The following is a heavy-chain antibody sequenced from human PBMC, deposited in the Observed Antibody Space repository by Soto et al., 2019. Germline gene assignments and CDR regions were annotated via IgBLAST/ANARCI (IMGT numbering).Heavy chain of an antibody. Sequence: PSQTLSLTCAISGDSVSSDITSWNWIRQSPSRGLEWLGRTYYRSKWFHDYAASVKSRITINPDTSKNQFSLELNSMTPEDTAVYYCAREAAPGELLRRYYFDYWGQGTLVTVSS. J-gene: IGHJ4*02. CDR2: TYYRSKWFH. CDR3: AREAAPGELLRRYYFDY. D-gene: IGHD1-26*01. V-gene: IGHV6-1*01. CDR1: GDSVSSDITS.